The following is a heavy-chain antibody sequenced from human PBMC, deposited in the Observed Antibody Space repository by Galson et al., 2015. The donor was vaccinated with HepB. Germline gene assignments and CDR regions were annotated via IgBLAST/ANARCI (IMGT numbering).Heavy chain of an antibody. J-gene: IGHJ4*02. CDR3: ARLKTAGGASFFDF. CDR2: TYHRAQWYN. D-gene: IGHD1-1*01. Sequence: CAISGDSVSNNGATWSWIRQSPSRGLKWLGRTYHRAQWYNDYAASVKTRITFTQDTTKNQFPLHLKSVTPEDTAIYYCARLKTAGGASFFDFWGQGTLVTVSS. V-gene: IGHV6-1*01. CDR1: GDSVSNNGAT.